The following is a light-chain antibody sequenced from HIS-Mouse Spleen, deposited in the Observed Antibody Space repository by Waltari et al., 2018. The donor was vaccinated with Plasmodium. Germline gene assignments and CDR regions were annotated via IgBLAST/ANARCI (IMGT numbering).Light chain of an antibody. V-gene: IGLV5-45*03. J-gene: IGLJ3*02. CDR2: YKSDSAK. CDR3: MIWHSSAWV. CDR1: SRINVGTYS. Sequence: QAVLTQPSSLSASPGASASLSCTLRSRINVGTYSIHWYQQKPGSPPQYLLRYKSDSAKQQGSGVPSRFSGSKDASANAGILLISGLQSEDEADYYCMIWHSSAWVFGGGTKLTVL.